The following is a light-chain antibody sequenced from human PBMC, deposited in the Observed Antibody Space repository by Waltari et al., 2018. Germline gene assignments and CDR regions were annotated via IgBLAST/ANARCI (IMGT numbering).Light chain of an antibody. J-gene: IGLJ3*02. CDR1: SSDVGGYNF. V-gene: IGLV2-14*01. CDR3: NSFTSTTTWL. Sequence: QSALTQPASVSGSPGQSITISCTGTSSDVGGYNFVSWYQHHPNKAPKLILYEVNYRPSGVSGRFSGSKSGNTASLTISGRQAEDEADYYCNSFTSTTTWLFGGGTKLTVL. CDR2: EVN.